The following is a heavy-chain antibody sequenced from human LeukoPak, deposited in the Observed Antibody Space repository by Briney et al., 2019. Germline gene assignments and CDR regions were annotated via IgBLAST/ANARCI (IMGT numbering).Heavy chain of an antibody. V-gene: IGHV4-4*07. CDR3: ARVGGWSDFDY. CDR1: GGPISSYY. D-gene: IGHD6-19*01. J-gene: IGHJ4*02. CDR2: IYTSGST. Sequence: SETLSLTCIASGGPISSYYWSWLRQPAGKGLEWIGRIYTSGSTNYNPSLKSRVTMSVDTSKNQFSLKLSSVTAADTAVYYCARVGGWSDFDYWGQGTLVTVSS.